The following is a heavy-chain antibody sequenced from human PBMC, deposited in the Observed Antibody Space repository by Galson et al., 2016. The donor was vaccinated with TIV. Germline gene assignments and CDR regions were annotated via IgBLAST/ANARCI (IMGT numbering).Heavy chain of an antibody. Sequence: SLRLSCAASGFTFSTHWMHWVRQVPGKGLVWISRINSDGTSRSYVDSVKGRFTISRDKAKNTLYLQMNSLRAEDTAMYYCASSGWYSLDAFNIWGQGTMVTVSS. CDR2: INSDGTSR. CDR3: ASSGWYSLDAFNI. J-gene: IGHJ3*02. CDR1: GFTFSTHW. V-gene: IGHV3-74*01. D-gene: IGHD6-19*01.